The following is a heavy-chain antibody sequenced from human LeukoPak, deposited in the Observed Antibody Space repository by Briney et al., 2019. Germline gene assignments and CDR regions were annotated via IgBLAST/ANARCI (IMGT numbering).Heavy chain of an antibody. J-gene: IGHJ4*02. D-gene: IGHD3-22*01. Sequence: GGSPRLSCAASGFTFSSYNMNWVRQAPGKGLEWVSSISGSSSYIYYADSVKGRFTISRDNAKNSLCLQMNSLRAEDTAIYYCARAGGYSDSYDYWGQGTLVTVSS. CDR1: GFTFSSYN. V-gene: IGHV3-21*01. CDR3: ARAGGYSDSYDY. CDR2: ISGSSSYI.